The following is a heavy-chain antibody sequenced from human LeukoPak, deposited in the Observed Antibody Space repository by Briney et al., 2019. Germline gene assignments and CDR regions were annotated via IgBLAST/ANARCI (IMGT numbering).Heavy chain of an antibody. D-gene: IGHD4-23*01. J-gene: IGHJ4*02. CDR1: GGSISSYY. Sequence: SETLSLTCTVSGGSISSYYWSWIRQPAGKGLEWIGRIYTSGSTNYNPSLKSRVTMSVDTSKNQFSLKLSSVTAADTAVYYCASGLYGGPSKGFFDYWGQGTLVTVSS. CDR2: IYTSGST. CDR3: ASGLYGGPSKGFFDY. V-gene: IGHV4-4*07.